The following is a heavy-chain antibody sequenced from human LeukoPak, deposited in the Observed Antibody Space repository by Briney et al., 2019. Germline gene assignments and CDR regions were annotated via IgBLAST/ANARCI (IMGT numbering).Heavy chain of an antibody. D-gene: IGHD2-21*01. CDR3: YTSITDY. CDR1: GFNVNNAW. V-gene: IGHV3-15*07. CDR2: IRSKIDGGAT. Sequence: PGGSLRLSCAASGFNVNNAWMSWVHQAPGKRLEWVGRIRSKIDGGATDYAAPVKGRFTISRDDSKNTLYLQINSLKIEDTAMYYCYTSITDYWGQGTLVTVSS. J-gene: IGHJ4*02.